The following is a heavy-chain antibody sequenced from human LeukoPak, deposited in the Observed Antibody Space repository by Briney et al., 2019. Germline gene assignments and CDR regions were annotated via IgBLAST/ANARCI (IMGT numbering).Heavy chain of an antibody. Sequence: SETLSLTCAVYGGSFSGYYWSWIRQPPGKGLEWIGEINHSGSTNYNPSLKSRVTISVDTSKNQFSLKLSSVTAADTAVYYCARVTYYDILTGSNWGQGTLVTVSS. CDR2: INHSGST. D-gene: IGHD3-9*01. J-gene: IGHJ4*02. CDR1: GGSFSGYY. V-gene: IGHV4-34*01. CDR3: ARVTYYDILTGSN.